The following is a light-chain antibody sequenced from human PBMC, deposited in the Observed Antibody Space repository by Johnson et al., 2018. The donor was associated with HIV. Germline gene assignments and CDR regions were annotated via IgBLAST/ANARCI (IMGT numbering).Light chain of an antibody. V-gene: IGLV1-51*01. CDR2: DNN. CDR3: GTWDNSLSANV. Sequence: QSILTQPPSVSAAPGQKVTISCSGSSSNIGNNYVSWYQQLPGTAPKLLIYDNNKRPSGIPDRFSGSKYGTSATLGITGLQTGDEADYYCGTWDNSLSANVFGTGTKVTVL. J-gene: IGLJ1*01. CDR1: SSNIGNNY.